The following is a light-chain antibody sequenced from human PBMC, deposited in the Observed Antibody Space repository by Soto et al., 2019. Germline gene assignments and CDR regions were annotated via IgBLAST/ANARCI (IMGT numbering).Light chain of an antibody. J-gene: IGLJ2*01. CDR3: CSYAGSQTLV. Sequence: QSALTQPRSVSESPGQSVTISCTGSSSDVGSYNYVSWYQQHPGKGPQVIIYDVSKRPSGVPDRFSGSKSGNTASLSISGLLTADEANYYCCSYAGSQTLVFGGGTKLTVL. CDR2: DVS. V-gene: IGLV2-11*01. CDR1: SSDVGSYNY.